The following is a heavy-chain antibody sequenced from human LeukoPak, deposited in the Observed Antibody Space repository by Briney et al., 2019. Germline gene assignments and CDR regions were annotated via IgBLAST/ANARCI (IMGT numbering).Heavy chain of an antibody. V-gene: IGHV1-69*06. CDR3: ATGVTIFGVVIGGAFDI. CDR2: IIPIFGTA. J-gene: IGHJ3*02. D-gene: IGHD3-3*01. CDR1: GGTFSSYA. Sequence: ASVKVSFKASGGTFSSYAISWVRQAPGQGLEWMGGIIPIFGTANYAQKFQGRVTMTEDTSTDTAYMELSSLRSEDTAVYYCATGVTIFGVVIGGAFDIWGQGTMVTVSS.